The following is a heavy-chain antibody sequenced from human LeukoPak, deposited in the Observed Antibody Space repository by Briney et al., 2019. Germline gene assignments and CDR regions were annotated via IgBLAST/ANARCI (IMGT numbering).Heavy chain of an antibody. Sequence: GGPLRPSCAASGFTSRTYWMHWVRKVPGGGLVWFSRISSDGSDTIYADSVKGRFTISRDNAKNTLYLQMNSLRAEDTAVYYCARDWGGYGPTSHDYWGQGTLVTVSS. CDR2: ISSDGSDT. V-gene: IGHV3-74*01. CDR1: GFTSRTYW. CDR3: ARDWGGYGPTSHDY. J-gene: IGHJ4*02. D-gene: IGHD3-16*01.